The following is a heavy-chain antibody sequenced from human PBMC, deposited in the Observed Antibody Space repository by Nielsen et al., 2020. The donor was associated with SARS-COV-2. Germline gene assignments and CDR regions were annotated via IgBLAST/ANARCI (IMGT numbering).Heavy chain of an antibody. J-gene: IGHJ4*02. CDR1: GFTFSSYW. V-gene: IGHV3-9*01. D-gene: IGHD5-24*01. CDR3: AKDHGDGYHDY. CDR2: ISWNSGSI. Sequence: SLKISCAASGFTFSSYWMHWVRQAPGKGLEWVSGISWNSGSIGYADSVKSRFTISRDNAKNSLYLQMNSLRAEDTALYYCAKDHGDGYHDYWGQGTLVTVSS.